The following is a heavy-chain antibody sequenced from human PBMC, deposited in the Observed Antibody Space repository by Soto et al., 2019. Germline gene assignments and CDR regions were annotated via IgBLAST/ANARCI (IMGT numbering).Heavy chain of an antibody. D-gene: IGHD3-22*01. CDR1: GGSFSGYY. CDR3: ARGRNYDSSGYYYYNDY. Sequence: PSETLSLTCAVYGGSFSGYYWSWIRQPPGKGLEWIGEINHSGSTNYNPSLKSRVTISVDTSKNQFSLKLSSVTAADTAVYYCARGRNYDSSGYYYYNDYWGQGTPVTVSS. CDR2: INHSGST. V-gene: IGHV4-34*01. J-gene: IGHJ4*02.